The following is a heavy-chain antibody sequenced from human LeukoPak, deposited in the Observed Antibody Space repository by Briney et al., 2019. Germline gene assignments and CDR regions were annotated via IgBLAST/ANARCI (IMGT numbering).Heavy chain of an antibody. CDR1: RFTFDDYA. V-gene: IGHV3-9*01. Sequence: PGRSLRLSCAASRFTFDDYAMNWVRQAPGKGLEWVSGITWNSGSTGYADSVKGRFTISRDNAKNSLYLQMNSLRAEDTALYYCAKDTRYSYGYGMDVWGQGTTVTVSS. CDR2: ITWNSGST. D-gene: IGHD5-18*01. CDR3: AKDTRYSYGYGMDV. J-gene: IGHJ6*02.